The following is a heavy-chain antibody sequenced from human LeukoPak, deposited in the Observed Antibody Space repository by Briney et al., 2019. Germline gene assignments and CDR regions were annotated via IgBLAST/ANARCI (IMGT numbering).Heavy chain of an antibody. CDR3: ALGIFTNFDY. J-gene: IGHJ4*02. CDR1: GFTFDDYA. V-gene: IGHV3-9*01. Sequence: GRSLRLSCAASGFTFDDYAMHWVRQAPGKGLEWVSGISWNSGSMGYADSVKGRFTISRDNAKNSLYLQMNSLRAEDTALYYCALGIFTNFDYWGQGTLVTVSS. CDR2: ISWNSGSM. D-gene: IGHD3-3*01.